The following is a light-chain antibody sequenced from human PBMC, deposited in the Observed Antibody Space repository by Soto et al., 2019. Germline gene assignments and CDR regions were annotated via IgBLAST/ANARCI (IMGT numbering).Light chain of an antibody. CDR1: QSVSNNY. CDR3: QQYGSSGT. CDR2: GAS. V-gene: IGKV3-20*01. J-gene: IGKJ1*01. Sequence: IVLTQSPGTLSLSPGERATLSCRASQSVSNNYLAWYQQKPGQPPRLLIYGASNRATGIPDRFSGSGSGTDFTLTISRLEPEDFAVYYCQQYGSSGTFGQGPRWIS.